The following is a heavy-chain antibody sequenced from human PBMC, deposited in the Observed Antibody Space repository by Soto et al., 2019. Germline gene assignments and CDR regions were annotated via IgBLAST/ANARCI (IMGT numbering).Heavy chain of an antibody. Sequence: EVQLVESGGGLIQPGGSLSLSCAASGFTVSSNYMSWVRQAPGKGLEWVSVIYSGGSTYYADSVKGRFTISRDNSKNTRYLQMNSLRAEDTAVYDCAREGGYSSSIAFDIWGQGTMVTVSS. CDR1: GFTVSSNY. D-gene: IGHD6-6*01. J-gene: IGHJ3*02. CDR3: AREGGYSSSIAFDI. CDR2: IYSGGST. V-gene: IGHV3-53*01.